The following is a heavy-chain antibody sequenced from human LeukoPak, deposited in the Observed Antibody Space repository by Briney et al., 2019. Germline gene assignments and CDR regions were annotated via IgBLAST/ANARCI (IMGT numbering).Heavy chain of an antibody. CDR1: GFTVSSNY. CDR2: INHSGST. CDR3: AVNYYDSSGYYLMDV. J-gene: IGHJ6*02. D-gene: IGHD3-22*01. V-gene: IGHV4-34*08. Sequence: GSLRLSCAASGFTVSSNYMSWIRQPPGKGLEWIGEINHSGSTNYNPSPKSRVTISVDTSKNQFSLKLSSVTAADTAVYYCAVNYYDSSGYYLMDVWGQGTTVTVSS.